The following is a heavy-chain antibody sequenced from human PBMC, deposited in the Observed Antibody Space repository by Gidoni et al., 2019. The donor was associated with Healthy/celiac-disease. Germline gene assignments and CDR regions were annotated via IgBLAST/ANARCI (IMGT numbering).Heavy chain of an antibody. CDR3: VREGDPVAQNDAFDI. D-gene: IGHD6-19*01. J-gene: IGHJ3*02. CDR2: ISYDGSNK. V-gene: IGHV3-30*04. Sequence: QVQLVESGGGVVRPGRSLRLSCAASGFTFSTYAIHWVRQAPGKGLGWVALISYDGSNKYYADSVKGRFTISRDNSKNTLYLQMNSLRLEDTAVYYCVREGDPVAQNDAFDIWGQGTMVTVSS. CDR1: GFTFSTYA.